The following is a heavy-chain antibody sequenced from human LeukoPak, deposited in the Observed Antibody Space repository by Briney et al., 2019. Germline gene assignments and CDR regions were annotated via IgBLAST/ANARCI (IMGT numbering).Heavy chain of an antibody. J-gene: IGHJ6*03. CDR1: GYTFTSYD. CDR3: ARSTWAGTTPHYYYYMDV. CDR2: MNPNSGNT. V-gene: IGHV1-8*03. D-gene: IGHD6-19*01. Sequence: GASVKVSCKASGYTFTSYDINWVRQATGQGLEWMGWMNPNSGNTGYAQKFQGRVTITRNTSISTAYMELSSLRSEDTAVYYCARSTWAGTTPHYYYYMDVWGKGTTVTVSS.